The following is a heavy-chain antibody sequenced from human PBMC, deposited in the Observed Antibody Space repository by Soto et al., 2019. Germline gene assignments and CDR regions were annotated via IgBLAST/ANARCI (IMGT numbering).Heavy chain of an antibody. CDR1: GGTFSSYA. J-gene: IGHJ4*02. V-gene: IGHV1-69*01. Sequence: QVQLVQSGAEVKKPGSSVKVSCKASGGTFSSYAISWVRQAPGQGREWMGGIIPIFGTANYAQKFQGRVTITADESTSTAYMELSSLRSEDTAVYYCARRPLVTTDYYFDYWGQGTLVTVSS. CDR2: IIPIFGTA. CDR3: ARRPLVTTDYYFDY. D-gene: IGHD4-17*01.